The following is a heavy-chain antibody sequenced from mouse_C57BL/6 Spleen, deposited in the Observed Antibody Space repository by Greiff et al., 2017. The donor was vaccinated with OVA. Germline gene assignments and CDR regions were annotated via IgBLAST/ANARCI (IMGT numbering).Heavy chain of an antibody. D-gene: IGHD2-5*01. V-gene: IGHV1-81*01. J-gene: IGHJ3*01. Sequence: VQLQQSGAELARPGASVKLSCKASGYTFTSYGISWVKQRTGQGLEWIGEIYPRSGNTYYNEKFKGKATLTADKSSSTAYMELRSLTSEDSAVYFCARPSYSNYVAWFAYWGQGTLVTVSA. CDR3: ARPSYSNYVAWFAY. CDR2: IYPRSGNT. CDR1: GYTFTSYG.